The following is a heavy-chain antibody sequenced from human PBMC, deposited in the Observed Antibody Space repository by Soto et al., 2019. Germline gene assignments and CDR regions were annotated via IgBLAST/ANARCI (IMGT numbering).Heavy chain of an antibody. CDR2: ISFDETNI. V-gene: IGHV3-30*03. Sequence: PGGSLRLSCAASGFTFSSYGMHWVRQAPGKGLEWVAVISFDETNIYYADSVKGRFTISRDNAKNSLYLQMNSLRAEDTAVYYCARDLWFDPWGQGTLVTVSS. J-gene: IGHJ5*02. CDR1: GFTFSSYG. CDR3: ARDLWFDP.